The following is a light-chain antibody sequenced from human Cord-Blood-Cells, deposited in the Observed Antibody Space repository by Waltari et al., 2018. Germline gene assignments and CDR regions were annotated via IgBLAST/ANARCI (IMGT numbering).Light chain of an antibody. Sequence: SALTQPPSVSGSPGQSVTISCTGPRSDVGSYNRVSWYQQPPGTAPKLMIYEVSNRPSGVPDRFSGSKSGNTASLTISGLQAEDEADYYCSSYTSSSTVVFGGGTKLTVL. J-gene: IGLJ2*01. V-gene: IGLV2-18*02. CDR2: EVS. CDR1: RSDVGSYNR. CDR3: SSYTSSSTVV.